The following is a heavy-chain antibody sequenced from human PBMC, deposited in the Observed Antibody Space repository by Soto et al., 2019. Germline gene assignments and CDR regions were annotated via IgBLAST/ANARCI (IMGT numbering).Heavy chain of an antibody. D-gene: IGHD6-6*01. CDR2: IYSSGSA. Sequence: ASETLSLTCTVSGASISSFYCSWIRQPAGKGLEWIGRIYSSGSANFNPSLNSRVSMSVDTSKNQFSLRLNSVTAADTAMYYCVREEQLGPFYYYAMDVWGQGTKVTVSS. J-gene: IGHJ6*02. CDR1: GASISSFY. CDR3: VREEQLGPFYYYAMDV. V-gene: IGHV4-4*07.